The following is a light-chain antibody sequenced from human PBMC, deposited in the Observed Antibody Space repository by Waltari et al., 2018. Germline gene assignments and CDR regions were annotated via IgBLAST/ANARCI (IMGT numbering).Light chain of an antibody. CDR2: QDK. CDR1: ESGDKY. J-gene: IGLJ2*01. CDR3: QAWDSNTVV. V-gene: IGLV3-1*01. Sequence: SYELTQPPSVSVSPGQTASITCSGDESGDKYVCWYQQKPGQSPVVVIYQDKKRPSGIPERFSGSNSGNTATLTISETQAMDEADYYCQAWDSNTVVFGGGTKVTVL.